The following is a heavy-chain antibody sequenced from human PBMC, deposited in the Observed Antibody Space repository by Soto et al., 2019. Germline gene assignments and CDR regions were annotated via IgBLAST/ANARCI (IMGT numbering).Heavy chain of an antibody. Sequence: EASVKVSCKASGGTFSSYAISWVRQSPGQGLEWMGGIIPIFGTANYAQKFQGRVTITADESTSTAYMELSSLRSEDTAVYYCARDSGWYNNLLYYYYGMDVWGQGTTVTVSS. J-gene: IGHJ6*02. V-gene: IGHV1-69*13. CDR2: IIPIFGTA. CDR3: ARDSGWYNNLLYYYYGMDV. D-gene: IGHD6-19*01. CDR1: GGTFSSYA.